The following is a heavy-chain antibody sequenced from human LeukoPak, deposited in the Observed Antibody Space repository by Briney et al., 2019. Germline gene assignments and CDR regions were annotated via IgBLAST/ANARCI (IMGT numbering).Heavy chain of an antibody. V-gene: IGHV3-11*01. CDR3: ARVLRYCSGGNCYSGGLGYMDV. CDR2: ISRSGSTK. Sequence: TGGSLRLSCAAPGFTFSDYNMRWIRQAPGKGLEWVSSISRSGSTKYYADSVKGRFPISRDNAKNALFQQMNSLRAEDTAVYYCARVLRYCSGGNCYSGGLGYMDVWGKGTTVTISS. CDR1: GFTFSDYN. D-gene: IGHD2-15*01. J-gene: IGHJ6*03.